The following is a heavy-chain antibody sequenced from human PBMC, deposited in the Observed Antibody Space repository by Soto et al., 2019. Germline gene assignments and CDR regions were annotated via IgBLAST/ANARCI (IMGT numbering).Heavy chain of an antibody. CDR3: AGGDYHWGSYFDY. Sequence: SETLSLTCTVSGGSISSSSYYWGWIRQPPGKGLEWIGSIYYSGSTYYNPSLKSRVTISVDTSKNQFSLKLNSVTAADTAVYFCAGGDYHWGSYFDYWGQGALVTVSS. D-gene: IGHD4-17*01. V-gene: IGHV4-39*07. CDR1: GGSISSSSYY. CDR2: IYYSGST. J-gene: IGHJ4*02.